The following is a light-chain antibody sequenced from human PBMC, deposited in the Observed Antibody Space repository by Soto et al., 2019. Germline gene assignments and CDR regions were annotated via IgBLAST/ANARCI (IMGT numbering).Light chain of an antibody. J-gene: IGKJ1*01. CDR1: QIITSSY. V-gene: IGKV3-20*01. Sequence: EIGLTQSPGTLSLSPGERATLSCRASQIITSSYLAWYQQKPGQSPRLLIYAASSRATGIPDRFSGSGSGTEFTLTITRLEPEDFAVYYCQQYDNTPPWTFGQGTKVEIK. CDR3: QQYDNTPPWT. CDR2: AAS.